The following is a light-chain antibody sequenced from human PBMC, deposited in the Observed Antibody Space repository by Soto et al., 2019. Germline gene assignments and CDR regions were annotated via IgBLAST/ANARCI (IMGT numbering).Light chain of an antibody. J-gene: IGLJ2*01. CDR1: SSNIGNNY. V-gene: IGLV1-51*01. CDR3: GTWDSSLSAGV. CDR2: DSY. Sequence: QSVLTQPPSVSAAPGQKVTISCSGSSSNIGNNYVSWYQQLPGTAPKLLIYDSYKRASGIPDRFSASKSGTSATLAITGLQTGDEADYYCGTWDSSLSAGVFGGGTKVTVL.